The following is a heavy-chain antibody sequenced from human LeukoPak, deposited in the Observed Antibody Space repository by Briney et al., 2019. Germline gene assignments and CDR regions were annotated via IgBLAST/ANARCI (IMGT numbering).Heavy chain of an antibody. D-gene: IGHD1-26*01. Sequence: GGSLRLSCAASGFTFSSYGMHWVRQAPGKGLEWVTFIRYDGSSEFYADSVKGRFTVSRDNSKNTLYLQMNSLRTGDTAVYYCAKDSGSTLDYWGQGTLVTVSS. V-gene: IGHV3-30*02. J-gene: IGHJ4*02. CDR1: GFTFSSYG. CDR2: IRYDGSSE. CDR3: AKDSGSTLDY.